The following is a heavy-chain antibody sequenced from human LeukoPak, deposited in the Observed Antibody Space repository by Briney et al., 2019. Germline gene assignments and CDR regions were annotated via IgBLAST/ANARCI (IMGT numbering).Heavy chain of an antibody. J-gene: IGHJ6*03. CDR2: IHPADSDT. V-gene: IGHV5-51*01. D-gene: IGHD3-10*01. CDR1: GYSFTSYW. CDR3: ARLRYYGSGSYYLYYYYMDV. Sequence: GESLKISCKGSGYSFTSYWIGWVRQMPGKGLEWMGIIHPADSDTRYSPSFQGQVTISADKSISTAYLQWSSLKASDTAMYYCARLRYYGSGSYYLYYYYMDVWGKGTTVTISS.